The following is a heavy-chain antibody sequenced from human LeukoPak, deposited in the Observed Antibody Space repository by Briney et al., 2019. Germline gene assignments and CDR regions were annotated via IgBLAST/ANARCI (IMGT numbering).Heavy chain of an antibody. J-gene: IGHJ3*02. Sequence: PSGTLSLTCAVSGGSISSSNWWSWVRQPPGKGLEWIGEIYHSGSTNYNPSLKSRVTISVDKPKSQFSLKLSSVTAADTAVYYCARVLGEPTEAFDIWGQGTMVTVSS. CDR3: ARVLGEPTEAFDI. V-gene: IGHV4-4*02. D-gene: IGHD1-26*01. CDR1: GGSISSSNW. CDR2: IYHSGST.